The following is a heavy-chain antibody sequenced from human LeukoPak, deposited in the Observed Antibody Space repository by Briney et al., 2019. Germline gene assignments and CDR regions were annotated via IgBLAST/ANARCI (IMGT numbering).Heavy chain of an antibody. Sequence: RSATLSLTCTVSDGSISSYYWSWLRQPPGKGLEWIGYIYYSGSTNYNPSLKSRVTISVDTSKNQFSLKLSSVTAADTAVYYCARRMSLVRGAPIDPWGQGTLVTVSS. D-gene: IGHD3-10*01. CDR2: IYYSGST. J-gene: IGHJ5*02. V-gene: IGHV4-59*08. CDR3: ARRMSLVRGAPIDP. CDR1: DGSISSYY.